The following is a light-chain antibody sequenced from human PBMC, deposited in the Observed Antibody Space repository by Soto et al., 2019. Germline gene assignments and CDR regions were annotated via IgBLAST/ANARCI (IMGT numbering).Light chain of an antibody. CDR2: GAS. CDR3: QQYDSSPLT. V-gene: IGKV3-20*01. CDR1: QSVSSSY. J-gene: IGKJ4*01. Sequence: EIVLTQSPGTLSLSPGERATLSCRASQSVSSSYLAWYQQNPGQAPRLLIYGASSRATGIPDRFSGSGYGTDFTLTISRLEPEDFAVYFCQQYDSSPLTFGGGTKVEIK.